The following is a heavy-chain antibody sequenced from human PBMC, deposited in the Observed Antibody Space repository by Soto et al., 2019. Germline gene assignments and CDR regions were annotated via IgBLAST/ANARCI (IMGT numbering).Heavy chain of an antibody. V-gene: IGHV3-33*01. J-gene: IGHJ4*02. CDR2: IWYDGSNK. CDR3: AREQQLVLDY. Sequence: QVQLVESGGGVVQPGRSLRLSCAASGLTFSSYGMHWVRQAPGKGLEWVAVIWYDGSNKYYADSVKGRFTISRDNSKNTLYLQMNSLRGEDTAVYHCAREQQLVLDYWGQGTLVTVS. D-gene: IGHD6-13*01. CDR1: GLTFSSYG.